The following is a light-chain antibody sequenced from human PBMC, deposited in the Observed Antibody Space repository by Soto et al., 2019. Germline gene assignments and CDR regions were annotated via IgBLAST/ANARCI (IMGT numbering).Light chain of an antibody. V-gene: IGKV3-20*01. Sequence: EIVLAQSPGTLSLSPGERATLSCRASQSVTNSFLAWYQQKPGQAPRLLIYGASRRATGIPDRFTGSGSGTDFTLTISRLEPEDFAVYYCQQRNQFGQGTRLEIK. CDR2: GAS. J-gene: IGKJ5*01. CDR3: QQRNQ. CDR1: QSVTNSF.